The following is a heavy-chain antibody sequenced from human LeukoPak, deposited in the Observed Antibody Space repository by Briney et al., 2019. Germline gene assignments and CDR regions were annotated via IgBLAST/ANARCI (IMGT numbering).Heavy chain of an antibody. CDR2: TYYRSKWYN. D-gene: IGHD3-10*01. CDR1: GDSVSSNSAA. Sequence: PSQTLSLTCAISGDSVSSNSAAWNWFRQSPSRGLEWLGRTYYRSKWYNDYAVSVKSRITINPDTSKNQFSLQLNSVTPEDTAVYYCARGDYGPGNSFNYFDHWGQGTLVTVSS. CDR3: ARGDYGPGNSFNYFDH. V-gene: IGHV6-1*01. J-gene: IGHJ4*02.